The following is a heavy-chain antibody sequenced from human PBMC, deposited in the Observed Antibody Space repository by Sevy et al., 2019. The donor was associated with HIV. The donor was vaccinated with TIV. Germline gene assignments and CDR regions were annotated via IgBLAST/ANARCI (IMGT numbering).Heavy chain of an antibody. V-gene: IGHV3-33*01. Sequence: GESLKISCAASGFTFSSYAIHWVRQAPGKGLEWVAVIWYDGSNKYYADSVKGRFTISRDNSKNTLNLEMKSLRAEDTAVYYCVRDDNDFWSGYYASENYYYGMDVWGQGTSVTVSS. CDR3: VRDDNDFWSGYYASENYYYGMDV. CDR1: GFTFSSYA. J-gene: IGHJ6*02. D-gene: IGHD3-3*01. CDR2: IWYDGSNK.